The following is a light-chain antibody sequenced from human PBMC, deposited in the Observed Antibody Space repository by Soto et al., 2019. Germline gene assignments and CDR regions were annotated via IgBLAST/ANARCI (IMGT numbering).Light chain of an antibody. CDR3: QQYNSYRT. CDR2: DAS. CDR1: QSIRTW. Sequence: DIQMTQSPSILSASVGDRATITCRASQSIRTWLAWYQQKPGKAPKVLIYDASSLESGVPSRFSGSGSGTEFTLTISSLQPDDFANYYCQQYNSYRTFGQGTKVDIK. J-gene: IGKJ1*01. V-gene: IGKV1-5*01.